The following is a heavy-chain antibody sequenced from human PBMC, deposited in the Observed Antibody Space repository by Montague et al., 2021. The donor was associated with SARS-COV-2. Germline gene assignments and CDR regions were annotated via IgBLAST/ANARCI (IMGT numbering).Heavy chain of an antibody. D-gene: IGHD3-16*02. J-gene: IGHJ3*02. CDR3: TRDYRSVVGDGLDI. V-gene: IGHV3-48*03. CDR2: ISNSAYNT. Sequence: SLRLSCAASGLTFSYYDMNWVRQAPGKGLEWISYISNSAYNTSYAGSVKGRFTISRDNGKNSLYLQMNSLRAEDTAVYYCTRDYRSVVGDGLDIWGQGTKATVSS. CDR1: GLTFSYYD.